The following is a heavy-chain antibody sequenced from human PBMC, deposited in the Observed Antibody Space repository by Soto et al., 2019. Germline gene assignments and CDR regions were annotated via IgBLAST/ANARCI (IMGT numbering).Heavy chain of an antibody. D-gene: IGHD3-9*01. CDR1: GYTFTSYY. Sequence: ASVKVSCKASGYTFTSYYMHWVRQAPGQGLEWMGIINPSGGSTSYAQKFQGRVTMTRDTSTSTVYMELSSLRSEDTAVYYCARAYRSYDILTGYYGYYGMDAWGQGTTVTVSS. CDR3: ARAYRSYDILTGYYGYYGMDA. J-gene: IGHJ6*02. V-gene: IGHV1-46*01. CDR2: INPSGGST.